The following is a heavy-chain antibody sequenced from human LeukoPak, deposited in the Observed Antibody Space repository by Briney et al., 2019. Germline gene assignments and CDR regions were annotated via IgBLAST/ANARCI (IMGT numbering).Heavy chain of an antibody. V-gene: IGHV3-48*01. CDR3: ARGYSYGFDY. D-gene: IGHD5-18*01. CDR2: ISSSSNTI. CDR1: GFTFSGYA. J-gene: IGHJ4*02. Sequence: PGGSLRLSXTASGFTFSGYAMNWVRQSPGKGPEWLSYISSSSNTIYYADSVKGRFTISRDNAKNSLYLQMNSLRAEDTAVYYCARGYSYGFDYWGQGTLVTVSS.